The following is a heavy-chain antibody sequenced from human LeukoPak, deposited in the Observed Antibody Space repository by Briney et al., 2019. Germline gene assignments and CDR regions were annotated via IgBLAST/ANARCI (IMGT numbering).Heavy chain of an antibody. V-gene: IGHV3-30*03. CDR1: GFTFRSYW. J-gene: IGHJ4*02. D-gene: IGHD2-21*02. CDR2: ISYDGSNK. CDR3: AREGGGDWVFDY. Sequence: GGALRLSCAASGFTFRSYWMSWVRQAPGKGLEWVAVISYDGSNKYYADSVKGRFTISRDNSKNTLYLQMNSLRAEDTAVYYCAREGGGDWVFDYWGQGTLVTVSS.